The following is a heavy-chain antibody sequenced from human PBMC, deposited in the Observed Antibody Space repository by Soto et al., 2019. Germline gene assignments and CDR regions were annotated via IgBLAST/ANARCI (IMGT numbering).Heavy chain of an antibody. Sequence: ASVKVSCKASGYTFTSYGISWVRQAPGQGLEWMGWISAYNGNTNYAQKLQGRVTMTTDTSTSTAYMELRSLRSDDTAVYYCAVTYYYDSSGPYQAFDIWGQGTMVTVS. CDR1: GYTFTSYG. J-gene: IGHJ3*02. CDR3: AVTYYYDSSGPYQAFDI. V-gene: IGHV1-18*01. D-gene: IGHD3-22*01. CDR2: ISAYNGNT.